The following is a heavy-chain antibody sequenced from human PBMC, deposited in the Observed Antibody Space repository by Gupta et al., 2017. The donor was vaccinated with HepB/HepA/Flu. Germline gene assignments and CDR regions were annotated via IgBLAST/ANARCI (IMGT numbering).Heavy chain of an antibody. J-gene: IGHJ4*02. CDR3: ARGLGYYDSSGGDY. V-gene: IGHV4-34*01. CDR2: INHSGST. D-gene: IGHD3-22*01. Sequence: QVQLQQWGAGLFKPSETLSLTCAVYGGSFSGYYWSWIRQPPGKGLEWIGEINHSGSTNYNPSLRSRVTIAVDTSKNQFSLKLSSVTAADTAVYYCARGLGYYDSSGGDYWGQGTLVTVSS. CDR1: GGSFSGYY.